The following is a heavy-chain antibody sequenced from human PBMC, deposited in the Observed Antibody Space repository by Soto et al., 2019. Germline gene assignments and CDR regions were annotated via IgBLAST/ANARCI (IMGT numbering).Heavy chain of an antibody. Sequence: TLSLTCAVYGGSFSDYYWSWIRQPPGKGLEWIGYIYYSGSTYYNPSLKSRVTISVDTSKNQFSLKLSSVTAADTAVYYCARVGGFGATTIDYWGQGTLVTVSS. D-gene: IGHD3-10*01. J-gene: IGHJ4*02. V-gene: IGHV4-30-4*01. CDR2: IYYSGST. CDR1: GGSFSDYY. CDR3: ARVGGFGATTIDY.